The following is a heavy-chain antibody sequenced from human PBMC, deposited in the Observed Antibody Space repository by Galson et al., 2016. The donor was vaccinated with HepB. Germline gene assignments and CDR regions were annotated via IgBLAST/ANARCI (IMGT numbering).Heavy chain of an antibody. Sequence: SLRLSCAASGFTFSSYGMHWVRQAPGKGLEWVAVISYDGSNKYYADSVKGRFTISRDNSKNTLYLQMNSLRAEDTAVYYCAKDSGYDGGAFEYWGQRTLVTVSS. J-gene: IGHJ4*02. CDR3: AKDSGYDGGAFEY. CDR2: ISYDGSNK. V-gene: IGHV3-30*18. D-gene: IGHD5-12*01. CDR1: GFTFSSYG.